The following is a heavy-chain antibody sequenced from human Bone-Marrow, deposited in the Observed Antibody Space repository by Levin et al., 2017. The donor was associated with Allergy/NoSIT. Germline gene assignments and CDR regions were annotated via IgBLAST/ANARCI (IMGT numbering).Heavy chain of an antibody. Sequence: GESLKISCAASGFTFSSYGMHWVRQAPGKGLEWVAVIWYDGSNKYYADSVKGRFTISRDNSKNTLYLQMNSLRAEDTAVYYCAREKVVNLFDYWGQGTLVTVSS. CDR1: GFTFSSYG. CDR3: AREKVVNLFDY. J-gene: IGHJ4*02. CDR2: IWYDGSNK. D-gene: IGHD3-22*01. V-gene: IGHV3-33*01.